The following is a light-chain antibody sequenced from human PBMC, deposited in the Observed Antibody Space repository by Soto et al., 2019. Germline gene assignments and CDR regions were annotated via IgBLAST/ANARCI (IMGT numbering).Light chain of an antibody. Sequence: EIVMTQSPATLSVSPGERVTLSCRASQSVSSDLAWYQHKPGQAPRLLIYGASTRATTTPARFSGSGSGTEVYLSISRLQSEDFAVYYCLQYNDWPPKQYTFGQGTKLEIK. CDR3: LQYNDWPPKQYT. CDR2: GAS. CDR1: QSVSSD. V-gene: IGKV3-15*01. J-gene: IGKJ2*01.